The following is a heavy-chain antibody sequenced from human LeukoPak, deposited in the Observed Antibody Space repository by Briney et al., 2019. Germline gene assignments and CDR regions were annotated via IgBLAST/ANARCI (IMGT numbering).Heavy chain of an antibody. J-gene: IGHJ4*02. CDR1: GYSFSTYW. CDR3: ARQGIAAAGDFDY. V-gene: IGHV5-51*01. Sequence: GESLKISCKGSGYSFSTYWIGWVRQMPGKGLEWMGIIYPGDSETRYSPSFQGQVTISADKSITTAYLQWSSLKASDTAIYYCARQGIAAAGDFDYWGQGTLVTVSS. D-gene: IGHD6-13*01. CDR2: IYPGDSET.